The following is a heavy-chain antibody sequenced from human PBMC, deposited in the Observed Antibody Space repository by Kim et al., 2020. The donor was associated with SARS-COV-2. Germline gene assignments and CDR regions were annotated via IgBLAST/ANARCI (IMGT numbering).Heavy chain of an antibody. V-gene: IGHV4-59*02. CDR3: ARGGYTASWYAGIFDY. CDR1: SGSVETYY. CDR2: IYSSGNT. J-gene: IGHJ4*02. D-gene: IGHD6-13*01. Sequence: SENLSLTCSVSSGSVETYYWSWIRQSPGKGLEWIGYIYSSGNTEYNPSFKSRVTISVDTSMKQFSLKLSSVTAADTAVYYCARGGYTASWYAGIFDYWGQGTPVTVSS.